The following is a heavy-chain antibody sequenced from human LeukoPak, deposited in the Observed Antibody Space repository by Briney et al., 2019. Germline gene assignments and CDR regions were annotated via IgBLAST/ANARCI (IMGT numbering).Heavy chain of an antibody. V-gene: IGHV4-30-4*08. J-gene: IGHJ4*02. CDR1: GGSISSGDYY. Sequence: PSQTLSLTCTVSGGSISSGDYYWSWIRQPSGKGLEWIGYIYYSGSTYYNPSLKSRVTISVDTSKNQFSLKLSSVTAADTAVYYCARETGGYGDYLFDYWGQGTLVTVSS. CDR2: IYYSGST. CDR3: ARETGGYGDYLFDY. D-gene: IGHD4-17*01.